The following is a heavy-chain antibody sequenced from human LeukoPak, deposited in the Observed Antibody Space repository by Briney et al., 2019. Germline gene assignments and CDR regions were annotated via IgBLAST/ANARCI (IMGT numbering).Heavy chain of an antibody. CDR2: IKQDGSEK. J-gene: IGHJ4*02. Sequence: GGSLRLSCAASGFTFSSCWMSWVRQAPGKGLEWVANIKQDGSEKYYVDSVKGRFTISRDNAKNSLYLQMNSLGAEDTAVYYCATNRDYWGQGTLVTVSS. D-gene: IGHD1-14*01. V-gene: IGHV3-7*01. CDR3: ATNRDY. CDR1: GFTFSSCW.